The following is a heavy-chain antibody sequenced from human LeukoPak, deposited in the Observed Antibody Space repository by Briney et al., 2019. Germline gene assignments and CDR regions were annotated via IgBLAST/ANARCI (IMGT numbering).Heavy chain of an antibody. Sequence: SGTLSLTCAISGDSVSSNSAAWKWIRQSPSRCLEWLGRTYYRSKWYNDYAVSVKSRITINPDTSKNQSSLQLNSVTPEDTAVYYCARTSGYSYGTKPYYMDVWGKGTTVTVSS. CDR2: TYYRSKWYN. V-gene: IGHV6-1*01. CDR1: GDSVSSNSAA. D-gene: IGHD5-18*01. J-gene: IGHJ6*03. CDR3: ARTSGYSYGTKPYYMDV.